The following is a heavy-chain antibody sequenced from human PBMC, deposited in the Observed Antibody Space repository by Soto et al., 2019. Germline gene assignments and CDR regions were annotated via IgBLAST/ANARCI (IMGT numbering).Heavy chain of an antibody. CDR2: ISGSGGSI. CDR1: GFTFSTYA. Sequence: EVQLLESGGGLVQPGGSLRLSCAASGFTFSTYAMNWVRQAPGNGLEWVSAISGSGGSIHYADSVKGRFTISRDNSKNTLYLQMNSLRDEDTSVYHCLKGNWKGDVWGQWTTVTVSS. V-gene: IGHV3-23*01. J-gene: IGHJ6*02. D-gene: IGHD1-1*01. CDR3: LKGNWKGDV.